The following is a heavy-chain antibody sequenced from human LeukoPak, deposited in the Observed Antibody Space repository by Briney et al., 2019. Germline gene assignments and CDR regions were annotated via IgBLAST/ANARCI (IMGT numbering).Heavy chain of an antibody. CDR2: ISGSGGDT. D-gene: IGHD7-27*01. Sequence: PGGSLRLSRAASGFTFSSHAMSWVRQAPGKGLEWVSAISGSGGDTSYAGSVKGRFTISRDNSKNTLYLQMNSLRADDTAVYYCAKDPMGIGPAFDIWGQGTMVTVSS. J-gene: IGHJ3*02. CDR1: GFTFSSHA. CDR3: AKDPMGIGPAFDI. V-gene: IGHV3-23*01.